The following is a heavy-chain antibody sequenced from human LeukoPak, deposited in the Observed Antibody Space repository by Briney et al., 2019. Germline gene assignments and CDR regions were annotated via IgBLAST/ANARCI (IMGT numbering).Heavy chain of an antibody. V-gene: IGHV4-59*08. D-gene: IGHD2-15*01. CDR2: IYYSGST. Sequence: SETLSLTCTVSGGSISSYYWSCIRQLPGKGREWIGYIYYSGSTNYNPSLESRVTISVDTSKNQFSLKLSSVTAADTAVYYCARVRGYCSGGSCYSVWFDPWGQGTLVTVSS. J-gene: IGHJ5*02. CDR3: ARVRGYCSGGSCYSVWFDP. CDR1: GGSISSYY.